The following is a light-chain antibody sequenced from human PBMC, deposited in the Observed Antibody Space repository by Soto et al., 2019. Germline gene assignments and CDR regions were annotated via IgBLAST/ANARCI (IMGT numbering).Light chain of an antibody. CDR1: TSDVGGSKY. CDR2: EVS. V-gene: IGLV2-14*01. CDR3: CSYTSRSTDV. J-gene: IGLJ1*01. Sequence: QSALTQPASVSGSPGQSITISCTGTTSDVGGSKYVSWYQQYPGKAPKVMIYEVSNRPSGVSNRFSGSKSGNTASLTIFGLQAEDEADYYCCSYTSRSTDVFGTGTKLTVL.